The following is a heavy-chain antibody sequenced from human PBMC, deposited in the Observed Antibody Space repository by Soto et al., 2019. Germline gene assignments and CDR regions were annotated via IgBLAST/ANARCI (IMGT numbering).Heavy chain of an antibody. CDR1: GGSISSYY. D-gene: IGHD5-18*01. CDR2: IYYSGST. CDR3: AGSDGYSYGLRAGY. J-gene: IGHJ4*02. V-gene: IGHV4-59*01. Sequence: SETLSLTCTVSGGSISSYYWSWIRQPPGKGLEWIGYIYYSGSTNYNPSLKSRVTISVDTSKNQFSLKLSSVTAADTAVYYCAGSDGYSYGLRAGYWGQGTMVTVYS.